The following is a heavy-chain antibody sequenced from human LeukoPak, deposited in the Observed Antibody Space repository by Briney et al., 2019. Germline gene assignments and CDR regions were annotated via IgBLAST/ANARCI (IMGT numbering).Heavy chain of an antibody. CDR1: GGSISSSSYF. D-gene: IGHD6-13*01. V-gene: IGHV4-39*07. CDR2: IYYNGNT. Sequence: SETLSLTCTVSGGSISSSSYFWGWIRQPPGKGLGWIGSIYYNGNTYYKPSLKSRVTISVDTSKNLFSLKLTSVIAADTAVYYCARGATTAGLRFDYWGQGTLVTVSS. CDR3: ARGATTAGLRFDY. J-gene: IGHJ4*02.